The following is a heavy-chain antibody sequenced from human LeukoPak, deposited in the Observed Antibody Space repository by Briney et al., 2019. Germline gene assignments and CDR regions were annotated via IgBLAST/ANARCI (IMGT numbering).Heavy chain of an antibody. D-gene: IGHD3-22*01. J-gene: IGHJ4*02. CDR3: ARDTFASRYYYDSSGCFDY. CDR1: GFTFSSYS. V-gene: IGHV3-48*04. CDR2: ISSSSSTI. Sequence: GGSLRLSCAASGFTFSSYSMNWVRQAPGKGLEWVSYISSSSSTIYYADSVKGRFTISRDNAKNSLYLQMNSLRAEDTAVYYCARDTFASRYYYDSSGCFDYWGQGTLVTVPS.